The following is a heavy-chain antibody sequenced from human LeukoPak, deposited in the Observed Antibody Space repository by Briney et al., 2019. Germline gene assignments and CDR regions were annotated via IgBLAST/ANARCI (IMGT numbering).Heavy chain of an antibody. D-gene: IGHD2-15*01. V-gene: IGHV4-59*01. CDR2: IYYSGST. J-gene: IGHJ3*02. Sequence: SETLSLTCTVSGGSISSYYWSWIRQPPGKGLEWIGYIYYSGSTNYNPSLKSRVTISVDTSKNQFSLKLSSVTAADTAVYYCASQPRYCSGGSCSDAFDIRGQGTMVTVSS. CDR1: GGSISSYY. CDR3: ASQPRYCSGGSCSDAFDI.